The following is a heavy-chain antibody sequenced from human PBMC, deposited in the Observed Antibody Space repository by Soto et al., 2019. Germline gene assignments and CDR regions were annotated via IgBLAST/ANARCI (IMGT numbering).Heavy chain of an antibody. CDR2: IGGSGGST. CDR1: GFTFSTYA. V-gene: IGHV3-23*01. J-gene: IGHJ6*02. CDR3: AKVLSGSGRYGMDV. Sequence: HPGGSLRLSCAASGFTFSTYAMSWVRQAPGKGLEWVSAIGGSGGSTYYADSVKGRFTISRDNSKNTLYLQMNSLRAEDTAVYYCAKVLSGSGRYGMDVWGQGTTVTVSS. D-gene: IGHD3-10*01.